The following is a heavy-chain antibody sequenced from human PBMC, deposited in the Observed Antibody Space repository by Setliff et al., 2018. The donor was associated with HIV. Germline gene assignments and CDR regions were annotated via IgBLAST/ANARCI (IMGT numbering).Heavy chain of an antibody. D-gene: IGHD2-21*02. J-gene: IGHJ4*02. CDR1: GYSFTNYW. CDR3: ARLSVVTATRIYYFDY. CDR2: IYPGDSDT. Sequence: GESLKISCKGSGYSFTNYWIGWVRQMPGKGLEWMGIIYPGDSDTRYSPSFQGQVTISADKSIGTAYLQWSSLKASDTAMYYCARLSVVTATRIYYFDYWGQGTLVTVSS. V-gene: IGHV5-51*01.